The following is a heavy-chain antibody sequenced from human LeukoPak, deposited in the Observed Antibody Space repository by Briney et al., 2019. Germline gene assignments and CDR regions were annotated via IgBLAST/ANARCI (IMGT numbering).Heavy chain of an antibody. V-gene: IGHV3-20*04. Sequence: GGSLRLSCAASGFTFDDYGMSWVRQAPGKGLEWVSGINWNGGSTGYADSVKGRFTISRDNAKNSLYLQMNSRRAEDTALYYCARSNCGGDCYWGTFDYWGQGTLVTVSS. CDR1: GFTFDDYG. D-gene: IGHD2-21*02. CDR3: ARSNCGGDCYWGTFDY. CDR2: INWNGGST. J-gene: IGHJ4*02.